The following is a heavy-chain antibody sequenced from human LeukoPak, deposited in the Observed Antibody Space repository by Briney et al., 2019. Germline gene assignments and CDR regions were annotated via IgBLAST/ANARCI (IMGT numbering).Heavy chain of an antibody. CDR1: GYTFTDYH. J-gene: IGHJ4*02. Sequence: ASVKVSCKASGYTFTDYHMHWVRQAPEQGLEWMGRIKPHNGDTDCAQRFQGRVTLTRDTSIRTAYMELSSLRSDDTAVYYCARDPYVAGDHWGQGTLVTVSS. CDR3: ARDPYVAGDH. CDR2: IKPHNGDT. V-gene: IGHV1-2*06. D-gene: IGHD3-16*01.